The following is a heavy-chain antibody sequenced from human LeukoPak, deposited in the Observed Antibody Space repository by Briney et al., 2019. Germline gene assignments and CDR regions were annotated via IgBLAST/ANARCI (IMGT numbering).Heavy chain of an antibody. CDR2: INRDGSST. J-gene: IGHJ3*01. CDR3: ARVPYVFDL. CDR1: GFTFSNYW. V-gene: IGHV3-74*01. Sequence: GGSLRLSCAASGFTFSNYWMHWVRQAPGRGLVWVSRINRDGSSTDYLDSVKGRFTISRDNARNTLYLQMNSLRAEDTAVYYCARVPYVFDLWGQGTMVTVSS.